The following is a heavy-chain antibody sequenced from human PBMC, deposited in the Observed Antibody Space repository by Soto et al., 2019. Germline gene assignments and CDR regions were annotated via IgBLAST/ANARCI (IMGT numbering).Heavy chain of an antibody. CDR2: IFYTGRT. J-gene: IGHJ5*02. CDR3: ARDSHHSSDYYYNCLAP. Sequence: SETLSLTCTVSGGSISGYYWSWIRQAPGKGLEWIGYIFYTGRTNYNPSLMGRVALSIDMSKRQVSLKLISVTAADTAAYYCARDSHHSSDYYYNCLAPWDQGTLVTVSS. D-gene: IGHD2-21*02. CDR1: GGSISGYY. V-gene: IGHV4-59*01.